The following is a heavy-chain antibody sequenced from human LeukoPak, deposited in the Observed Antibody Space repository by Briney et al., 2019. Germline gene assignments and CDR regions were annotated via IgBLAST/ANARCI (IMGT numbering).Heavy chain of an antibody. Sequence: ASVKVSCKASGYTFSSYYVHWVRQAPGQGLEWMGWISAYNGNTNYAQKLQGRVTMTTDTSTSTAYMELRSLRSDDTAVYYCARRDYYGSGNAFDYWGQGTLVTVSS. CDR3: ARRDYYGSGNAFDY. V-gene: IGHV1-18*04. CDR2: ISAYNGNT. J-gene: IGHJ4*02. CDR1: GYTFSSYY. D-gene: IGHD3-10*01.